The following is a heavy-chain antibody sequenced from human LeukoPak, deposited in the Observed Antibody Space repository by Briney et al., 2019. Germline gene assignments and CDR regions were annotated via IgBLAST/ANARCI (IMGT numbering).Heavy chain of an antibody. D-gene: IGHD1-20*01. CDR1: GFTFSRYA. V-gene: IGHV3-64*01. J-gene: IGHJ4*02. CDR2: ISSNGGST. Sequence: GGSLRLSCAASGFTFSRYAMHWVRQAPGKGLESVSAISSNGGSTYYANSVKGRFTISRDNSKNTLYLQMGSLRAEDLAVYYCARDFGLTGRVDYWGQGTLVTVSS. CDR3: ARDFGLTGRVDY.